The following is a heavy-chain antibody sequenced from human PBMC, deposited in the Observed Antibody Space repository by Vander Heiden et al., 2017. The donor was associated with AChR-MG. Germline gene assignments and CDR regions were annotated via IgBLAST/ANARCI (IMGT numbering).Heavy chain of an antibody. D-gene: IGHD3-10*01. J-gene: IGHJ6*02. CDR2: IYYSGST. Sequence: QLQLQESGPGLVKPSETLSLTCTVSGGSISSRSYYWGWIRQPPGKGLEWIGSIYYSGSTYYNPSLKSRVTISVDTSKNQFSLKLSSVTAADTAVYYCARHLEGGFGEYYYYYGMDVWGQGTTVTVSS. CDR1: GGSISSRSYY. CDR3: ARHLEGGFGEYYYYYGMDV. V-gene: IGHV4-39*01.